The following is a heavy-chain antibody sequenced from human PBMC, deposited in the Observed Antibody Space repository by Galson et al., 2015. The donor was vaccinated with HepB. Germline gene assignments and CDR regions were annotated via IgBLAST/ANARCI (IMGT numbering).Heavy chain of an antibody. CDR3: ARSNSNPITMRVEPFHY. Sequence: CAISGDSVSSDWAAWSWIRQSPSRGLEWLGRTYYRSKWYNDYAVSVKSRITINPETSKNQFSLQLNSVTPEDTAVYYCARSNSNPITMRVEPFHYWGQGTLVIVSS. J-gene: IGHJ4*02. CDR1: GDSVSSDWAA. V-gene: IGHV6-1*01. D-gene: IGHD3-22*01. CDR2: TYYRSKWYN.